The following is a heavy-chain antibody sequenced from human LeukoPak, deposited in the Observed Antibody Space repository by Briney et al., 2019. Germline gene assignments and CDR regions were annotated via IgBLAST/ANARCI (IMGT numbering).Heavy chain of an antibody. CDR1: GGSISSYY. CDR2: IYYSGST. Sequence: SETLSLTCTVSGGSISSYYWSWIRQPPGKGLEWIGYIYYSGSTNYNPSLKSRVTISADTSKNQFSLKLSSVTAADTAVYYCARIYDSSGYIGYWGRGTLVTVSS. CDR3: ARIYDSSGYIGY. D-gene: IGHD3-22*01. V-gene: IGHV4-59*01. J-gene: IGHJ4*02.